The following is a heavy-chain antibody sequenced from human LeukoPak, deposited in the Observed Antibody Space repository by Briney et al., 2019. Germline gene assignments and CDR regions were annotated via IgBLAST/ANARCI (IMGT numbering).Heavy chain of an antibody. CDR3: ARENYDYLTGYYTGPNYFDY. Sequence: GGSLRLSCAASGFTFSHYWMSWVRQSPGKGLEWVANIKQDGSEKYYVDSVKGRFTISRDNAKKSLYLQMNSLRAEDTAVYYCARENYDYLTGYYTGPNYFDYWGQGTLVTVPS. J-gene: IGHJ4*02. CDR2: IKQDGSEK. V-gene: IGHV3-7*01. D-gene: IGHD3-9*01. CDR1: GFTFSHYW.